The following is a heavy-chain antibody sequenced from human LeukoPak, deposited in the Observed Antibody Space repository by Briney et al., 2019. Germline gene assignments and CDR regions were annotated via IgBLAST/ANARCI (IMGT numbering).Heavy chain of an antibody. V-gene: IGHV3-23*01. J-gene: IGHJ4*02. Sequence: PGGSLRLSCAASGFTFSSYAMSWVRQAPGKGLEWVSAISGSGGSTYYADSVKGRSTISRDNSKNTLYLQMNSLRAEDTAVHYCAKEGYYDILTGAPGYWGQGTLVTVSS. CDR2: ISGSGGST. CDR1: GFTFSSYA. CDR3: AKEGYYDILTGAPGY. D-gene: IGHD3-9*01.